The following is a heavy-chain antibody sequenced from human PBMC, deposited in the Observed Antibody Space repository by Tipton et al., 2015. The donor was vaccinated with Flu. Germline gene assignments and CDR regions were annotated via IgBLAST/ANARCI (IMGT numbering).Heavy chain of an antibody. V-gene: IGHV1-69*01. D-gene: IGHD4-17*01. CDR2: IIPIFGTA. Sequence: QLVQSGAEVKKPGSSVKVSCKASGGTFSSYAISWVLQAPGQGLEWMGGIIPIFGTANYAQKFQGRVTITADEYTSTAYMELSSLRSEDTAVYYCASLWATVTQDAFDIWGQGTMVTVSS. J-gene: IGHJ3*02. CDR1: GGTFSSYA. CDR3: ASLWATVTQDAFDI.